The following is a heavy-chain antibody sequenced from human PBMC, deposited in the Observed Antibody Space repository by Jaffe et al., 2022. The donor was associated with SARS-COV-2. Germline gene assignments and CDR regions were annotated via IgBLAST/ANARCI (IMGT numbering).Heavy chain of an antibody. D-gene: IGHD2-2*02. Sequence: QVQLVESGGGLVKPGGSLRLSCAASGFTFSDYYMSWIRQAPGKGLEWVSYISSSGSTIYYADSVKGRFTISRDNAKNSLYLQMNSLRAEDTAVYYCARWSTSCYSLWSPCAFDIWGQGTMVTVSS. CDR1: GFTFSDYY. CDR2: ISSSGSTI. CDR3: ARWSTSCYSLWSPCAFDI. J-gene: IGHJ3*02. V-gene: IGHV3-11*01.